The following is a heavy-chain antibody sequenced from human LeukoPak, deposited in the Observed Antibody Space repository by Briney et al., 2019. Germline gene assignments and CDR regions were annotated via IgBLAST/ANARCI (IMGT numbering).Heavy chain of an antibody. CDR2: INVGNGDT. Sequence: ASVKVSCKTSGYTFTNNAVHWVRQAPGQRLEFVGWINVGNGDTQYSQKFQGRVTITRDASASTAYMELSSLRSEDTAVYYCTRDMCYGSGGVFDHWGQGTLVTVSS. J-gene: IGHJ4*02. CDR1: GYTFTNNA. V-gene: IGHV1-3*01. CDR3: TRDMCYGSGGVFDH. D-gene: IGHD3-10*01.